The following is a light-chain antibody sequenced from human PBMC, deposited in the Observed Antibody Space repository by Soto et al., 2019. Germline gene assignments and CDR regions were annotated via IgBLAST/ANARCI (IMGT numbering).Light chain of an antibody. CDR2: AAS. CDR1: QSISSY. V-gene: IGKV1-39*01. J-gene: IGKJ4*01. CDR3: QQSYSTPPLP. Sequence: DIQMTQSPSSLSASVGDRVTITCRASQSISSYLNWYQQKPGKAPKLLIYAASSLQSGVPSRFSGSGSGTDFPLTISSLQPEDFATYYCQQSYSTPPLPFGGGTQVEIK.